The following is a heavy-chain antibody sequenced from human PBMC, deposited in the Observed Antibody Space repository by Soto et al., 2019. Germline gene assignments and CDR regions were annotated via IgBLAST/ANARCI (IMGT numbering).Heavy chain of an antibody. CDR1: GGSISGSCYY. V-gene: IGHV4-39*01. CDR2: VFYTGFT. Sequence: SETLSLTCAVSGGSISGSCYYWAWLRQSPGKGPEWVGSVFYTGFTSYNPSLESRVSVSVDTSKSQISLKLSAVTAADTAVYYCATSQKGYNRNYFDHWGQGALVT. J-gene: IGHJ4*02. D-gene: IGHD1-20*01. CDR3: ATSQKGYNRNYFDH.